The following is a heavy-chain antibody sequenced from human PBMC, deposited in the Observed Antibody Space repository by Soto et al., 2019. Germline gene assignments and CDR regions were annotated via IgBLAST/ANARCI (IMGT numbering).Heavy chain of an antibody. CDR3: ARGCIAVTTHLCY. V-gene: IGHV1-69*13. CDR2: IIPIFGTA. CDR1: GGTFSSYA. Sequence: GASVKVSCKASGGTFSSYAISWVRQAPGQGLEWMGGIIPIFGTANYAQKFQGRVTITADESTSTAYMELASLRSDDTAVYYCARGCIAVTTHLCYWGQGTLVTVSS. D-gene: IGHD4-17*01. J-gene: IGHJ4*02.